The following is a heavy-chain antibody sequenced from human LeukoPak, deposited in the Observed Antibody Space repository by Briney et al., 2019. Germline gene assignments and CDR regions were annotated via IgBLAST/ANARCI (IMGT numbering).Heavy chain of an antibody. V-gene: IGHV3-23*01. CDR2: VSPPGGGT. CDR1: GFTFSSHG. J-gene: IGHJ4*02. D-gene: IGHD7-27*01. Sequence: GGSLRLSCAASGFTFSSHGMNWVRQAPGKGLEWLSGVSPPGGGTYYADSVKGRFTISRDDSKNTLSLQMNSLRVEDTAVYYCARDLAWGAFDYWGQGTLVTVSS. CDR3: ARDLAWGAFDY.